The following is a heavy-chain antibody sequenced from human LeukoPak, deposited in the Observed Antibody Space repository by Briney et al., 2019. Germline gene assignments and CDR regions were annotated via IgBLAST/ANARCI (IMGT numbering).Heavy chain of an antibody. CDR3: ARVEVQLWSMLFDY. D-gene: IGHD5-18*01. J-gene: IGHJ4*02. CDR1: GGSISSSNW. V-gene: IGHV4-4*02. CDR2: IYHSGST. Sequence: SGTLSLTCAVSGGSISSSNWWSWVRQPPGKGLEWIGEIYHSGSTNYNPSLKSRVTISVDKSKNQFSLKLSSVTAADTAVYYCARVEVQLWSMLFDYWGQGTLVTVSS.